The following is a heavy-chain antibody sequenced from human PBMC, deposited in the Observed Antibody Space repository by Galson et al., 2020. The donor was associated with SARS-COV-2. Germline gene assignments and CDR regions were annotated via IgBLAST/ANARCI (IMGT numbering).Heavy chain of an antibody. CDR1: GFTFSSYS. V-gene: IGHV3-21*01. J-gene: IGHJ3*02. CDR3: ARDRLMTKYYYDSSGYYTDAFDI. Sequence: GESLKISCAASGFTFSSYSMNWVRQAPGKGLEWVSSISSSSSYIYYADSVKGRFTISRDNAKNSLYLQMNSLRAEDTAVYYCARDRLMTKYYYDSSGYYTDAFDIWGQGTMVTVSS. CDR2: ISSSSSYI. D-gene: IGHD3-22*01.